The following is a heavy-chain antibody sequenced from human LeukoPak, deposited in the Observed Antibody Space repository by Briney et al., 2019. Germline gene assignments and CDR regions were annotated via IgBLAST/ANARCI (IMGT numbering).Heavy chain of an antibody. J-gene: IGHJ4*02. CDR2: IYYSVST. CDR3: ARDRTYSYGYGYFDY. V-gene: IGHV4-39*07. CDR1: VGSTSSVSAY. Sequence: SETLSLTRTVSVGSTSSVSAYCGSSRHPPGKGLEWGGSIYYSVSTSYSPSLKSRVPISVDTSQNQFSMKMSSVTAADTAVYYCARDRTYSYGYGYFDYWGPGTLVTVSS. D-gene: IGHD5-18*01.